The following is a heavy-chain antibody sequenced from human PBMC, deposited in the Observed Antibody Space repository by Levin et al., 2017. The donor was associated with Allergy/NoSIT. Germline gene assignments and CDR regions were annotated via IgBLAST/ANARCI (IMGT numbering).Heavy chain of an antibody. Sequence: GGSLRLSCAASGFTFSSYAMSWVRQAPGKGLEWVSAISGSGGSTYYADSVKGRFTISRDNSKNTLYLQMNSLRAEDTAVYYCAKKGDSSGYYYLWGLIDYWGQGTLVTVSS. D-gene: IGHD3-22*01. CDR2: ISGSGGST. CDR3: AKKGDSSGYYYLWGLIDY. CDR1: GFTFSSYA. J-gene: IGHJ4*02. V-gene: IGHV3-23*01.